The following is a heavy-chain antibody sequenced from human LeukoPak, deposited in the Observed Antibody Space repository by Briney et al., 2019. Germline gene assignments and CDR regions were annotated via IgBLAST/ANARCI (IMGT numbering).Heavy chain of an antibody. V-gene: IGHV4-30-4*08. D-gene: IGHD4-11*01. Sequence: SQTLSLTCTVSGGSISSGDYYWSWIRQPPGKGLEWIGYIYYSGSTYYNPSLKSRVIMSVDTSKNQFSLRLNSVTAADTAVYYCARVQSNYEDYYYYMDVWGKGTTVTVSS. CDR3: ARVQSNYEDYYYYMDV. CDR1: GGSISSGDYY. J-gene: IGHJ6*03. CDR2: IYYSGST.